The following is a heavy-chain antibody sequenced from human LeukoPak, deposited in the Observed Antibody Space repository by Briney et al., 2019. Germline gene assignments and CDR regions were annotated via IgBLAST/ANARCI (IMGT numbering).Heavy chain of an antibody. V-gene: IGHV1-18*04. Sequence: ASVKVSCKASGYTFTGYYMHWVRQAPGQGLEWMGWISAYNGNTNYAQKLQGRVTMTTGTSTSTAYMELRSLRSDDTAVYYCAREGGPYSGYDSGYWGQGTLVTVSS. CDR2: ISAYNGNT. CDR3: AREGGPYSGYDSGY. CDR1: GYTFTGYY. D-gene: IGHD5-12*01. J-gene: IGHJ4*02.